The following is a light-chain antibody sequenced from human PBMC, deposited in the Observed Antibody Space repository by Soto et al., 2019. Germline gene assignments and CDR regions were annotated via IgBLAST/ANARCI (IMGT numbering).Light chain of an antibody. Sequence: DIQMTQSPSTLSASVGDSVTITCRASQSISPWLAWYQQKPGKAPTLLIYKASSLEGGGPSRFSGSGSGTDFNITISSLQPDDFATYYCQQYNTYPLTFDGGTTVEIK. V-gene: IGKV1-5*03. CDR3: QQYNTYPLT. CDR2: KAS. J-gene: IGKJ4*01. CDR1: QSISPW.